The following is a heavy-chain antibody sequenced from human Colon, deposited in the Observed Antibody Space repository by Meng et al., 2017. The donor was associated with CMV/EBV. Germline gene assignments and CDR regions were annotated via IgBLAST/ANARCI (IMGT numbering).Heavy chain of an antibody. CDR3: ARPRTLTGAIDY. CDR1: GFTFSTYW. V-gene: IGHV5-51*01. CDR2: IYAGDSDA. D-gene: IGHD1-14*01. J-gene: IGHJ4*02. Sequence: GGSLRLSCKGSGFTFSTYWIGWVRQMPGKGLEWMGIIYAGDSDARYSPSFQGQVTISVDKSINTAYLQWSSLKASDTAMYYCARPRTLTGAIDYWGQGTLVTSPQ.